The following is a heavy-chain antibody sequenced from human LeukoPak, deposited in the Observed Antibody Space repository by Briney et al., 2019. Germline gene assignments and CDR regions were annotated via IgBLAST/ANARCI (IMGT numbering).Heavy chain of an antibody. CDR1: GCPFSNYW. D-gene: IGHD1-26*01. J-gene: IGHJ4*02. Sequence: PGGSLRLSCAASGCPFSNYWMCWVRQAPGKGLEWVANTKEDGSEKYYVDSVKGRFTISRDNAMNSLYLQMDTLRVDDTAVYYCVREHSRSSGTYSPPYFDYWGQGTLVTVSS. CDR2: TKEDGSEK. CDR3: VREHSRSSGTYSPPYFDY. V-gene: IGHV3-7*01.